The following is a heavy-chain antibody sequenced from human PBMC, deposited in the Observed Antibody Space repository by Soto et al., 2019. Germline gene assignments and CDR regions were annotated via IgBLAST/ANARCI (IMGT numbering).Heavy chain of an antibody. Sequence: GASVKVSCKASGYTFTSYGISWVRQAPGQGLEWMGWISAYNGNTNYAQKLQGRVTMTTDTSTSTAYMELRSLRSDDTAVYYCERGPPPYYYDSSGYYYDGAFDIWGQGTMVTVSS. CDR3: ERGPPPYYYDSSGYYYDGAFDI. D-gene: IGHD3-22*01. CDR1: GYTFTSYG. V-gene: IGHV1-18*01. CDR2: ISAYNGNT. J-gene: IGHJ3*02.